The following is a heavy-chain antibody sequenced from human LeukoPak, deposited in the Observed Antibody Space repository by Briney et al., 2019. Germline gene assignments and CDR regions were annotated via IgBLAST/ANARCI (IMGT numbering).Heavy chain of an antibody. J-gene: IGHJ4*02. CDR3: LGYYSGSPN. D-gene: IGHD3-10*01. V-gene: IGHV3-74*01. Sequence: GGSLRLSCAASGFTFSYNWMHWVRQAPGKGLVWVLRISSDGRTTHYADSVKGRFTISRDSAKNTLFLQMNDLRAEDTAVYYCLGYYSGSPNWGQGTLVTVSS. CDR1: GFTFSYNW. CDR2: ISSDGRTT.